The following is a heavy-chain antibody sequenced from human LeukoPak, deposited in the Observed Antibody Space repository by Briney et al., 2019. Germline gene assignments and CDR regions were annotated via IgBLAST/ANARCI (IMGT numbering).Heavy chain of an antibody. V-gene: IGHV6-1*01. CDR3: ARDFGTTGWHTFDY. D-gene: IGHD6-19*01. CDR2: TYYRSKWYN. J-gene: IGHJ4*02. CDR1: GDSVSSKNGA. Sequence: SQILSLTCVVSGDSVSSKNGAWNWIRQSPSRGLVWLGRTYYRSKWYNDYAESMEGRMTISQDTSKNQYSLHLNSVTPDDTAVYYCARDFGTTGWHTFDYWGQGTLVTVSS.